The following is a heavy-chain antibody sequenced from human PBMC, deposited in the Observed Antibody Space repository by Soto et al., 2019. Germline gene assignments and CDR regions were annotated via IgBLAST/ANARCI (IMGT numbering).Heavy chain of an antibody. Sequence: SQTLSLTCAVYGGSFSGYYWSWIRQPPGKGLEWIGEINHSGSTNYNPSLKSRVTISVDTSKNQFSLKLSSVTAADTAVYYCARMGVDSPLGWFDPWGQGTLVTVSS. D-gene: IGHD3-10*01. CDR3: ARMGVDSPLGWFDP. J-gene: IGHJ5*02. CDR1: GGSFSGYY. CDR2: INHSGST. V-gene: IGHV4-34*01.